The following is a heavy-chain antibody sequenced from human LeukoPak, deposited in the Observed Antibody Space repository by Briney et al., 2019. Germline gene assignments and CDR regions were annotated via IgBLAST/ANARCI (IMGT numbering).Heavy chain of an antibody. V-gene: IGHV4-38-2*02. CDR3: ARKYCSGGSCYSGIIHFDY. CDR2: IYHSGST. J-gene: IGHJ4*02. D-gene: IGHD2-15*01. CDR1: GYSISSGYY. Sequence: SETLSLTCTVSGYSISSGYYWGWIRQPPGQGLEWIGSIYHSGSTYYNPSLKSRVTISVDTSKNQFSLRLRSVTAADTAVYYCARKYCSGGSCYSGIIHFDYWGQGTLVTVSS.